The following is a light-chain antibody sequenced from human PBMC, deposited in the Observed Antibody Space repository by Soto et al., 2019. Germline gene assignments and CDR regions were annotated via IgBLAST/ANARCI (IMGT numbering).Light chain of an antibody. CDR3: QQYGSSPLFT. CDR2: GAS. V-gene: IGKV3-20*01. J-gene: IGKJ3*01. CDR1: QSVNSRY. Sequence: EIVLTQSPGTLSLSPGERATLSCRASQSVNSRYLAWYQQKPGQAPRLLIFGASSRAIGIPDRFSGSGSGTDFTLTISRLEPEDFAVYYCQQYGSSPLFTFGPGTKVDIK.